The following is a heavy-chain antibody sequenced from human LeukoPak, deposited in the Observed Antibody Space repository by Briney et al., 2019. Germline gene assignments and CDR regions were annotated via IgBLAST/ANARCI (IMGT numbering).Heavy chain of an antibody. CDR1: GTTFNNYA. V-gene: IGHV3-23*01. Sequence: GGSLGLSCVASGTTFNNYAMSWVRQGPGMGLEWVSSISGAGGSTYYADSVKGRFTISRDNSKKTLYLEMSSLRAEDAAVYYCAINYSLDYWGQGTLVTVSS. J-gene: IGHJ4*02. D-gene: IGHD2-21*01. CDR3: AINYSLDY. CDR2: ISGAGGST.